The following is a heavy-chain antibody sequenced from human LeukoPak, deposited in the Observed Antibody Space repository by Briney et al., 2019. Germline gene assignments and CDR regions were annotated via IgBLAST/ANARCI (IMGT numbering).Heavy chain of an antibody. CDR2: INPNSGGT. CDR3: ARSPAPPYYYYYMDV. J-gene: IGHJ6*03. D-gene: IGHD6-6*01. V-gene: IGHV1-2*02. CDR1: GYTFTGYY. Sequence: GASVKVSCKASGYTFTGYYMHWVRQAPGQGLEWMRWINPNSGGTNYAQKFQGRVTMTRDTSISTAYMEQSRLRSDDTAVYYCARSPAPPYYYYYMDVWGKETTVTVSS.